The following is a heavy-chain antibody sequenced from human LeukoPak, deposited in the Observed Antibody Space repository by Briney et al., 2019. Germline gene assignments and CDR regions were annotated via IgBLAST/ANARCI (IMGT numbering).Heavy chain of an antibody. CDR2: ISWNSGSI. J-gene: IGHJ4*02. D-gene: IGHD6-19*01. Sequence: PGGSLRLSCAASGFTFDDYAMHWVRQAPGKGLEWVSGISWNSGSIGYADSVKGRFTISRDNAKNSLYLQMNSLRAEDTAVYYCARDPSIAVADDYWGQGTLVTVSS. CDR1: GFTFDDYA. V-gene: IGHV3-9*01. CDR3: ARDPSIAVADDY.